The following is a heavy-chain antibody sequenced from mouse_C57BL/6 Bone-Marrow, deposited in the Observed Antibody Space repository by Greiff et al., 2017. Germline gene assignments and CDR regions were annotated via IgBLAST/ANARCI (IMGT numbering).Heavy chain of an antibody. CDR1: GYTFTSYW. CDR2: IHPTSGST. D-gene: IGHD1-1*01. Sequence: VQLQQPGAELVKPGASVKLSCKASGYTFTSYWMHWVKQRPGQGLEWIGMIHPTSGSTNYNEKFKSKATLTVDKSSSTAYMQLSSLTSEDSAVYYCARGRVLLRFYFDYWGQGTTLTVSS. CDR3: ARGRVLLRFYFDY. V-gene: IGHV1-64*01. J-gene: IGHJ2*01.